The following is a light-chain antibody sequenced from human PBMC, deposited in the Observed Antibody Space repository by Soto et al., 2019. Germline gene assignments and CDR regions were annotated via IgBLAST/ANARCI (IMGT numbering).Light chain of an antibody. CDR2: GAY. CDR1: QSVSRSY. CDR3: QQYGSSGT. V-gene: IGKV3-20*01. J-gene: IGKJ1*01. Sequence: EIFLTQSPGTLSLSPGERATPSCRARQSVSRSYLGWYQQKPGQAPRLLMYGAYIRAAGVPDRFSGSGSGTEFTLTISRLEPEDFAVYYCQQYGSSGTFGQGTKVDIK.